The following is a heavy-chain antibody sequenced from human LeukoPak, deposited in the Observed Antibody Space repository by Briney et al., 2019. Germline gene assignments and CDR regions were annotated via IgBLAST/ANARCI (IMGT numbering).Heavy chain of an antibody. D-gene: IGHD5-12*01. CDR1: GFTFSDHY. J-gene: IGHJ4*02. V-gene: IGHV3-15*01. CDR3: TTENIVATIGDF. CDR2: IQRKTDGGTT. Sequence: GGSLRLSCAASGFTFSDHYMDWVRQAPGKGLEWVGRIQRKTDGGTTDYAAPVKGRFTISSDDSKNTLYLQMTSLKTEDTAVYYCTTENIVATIGDFWGQGTLVTVSS.